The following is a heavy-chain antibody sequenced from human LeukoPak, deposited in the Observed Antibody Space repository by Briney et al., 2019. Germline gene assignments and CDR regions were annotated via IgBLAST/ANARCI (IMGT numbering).Heavy chain of an antibody. J-gene: IGHJ6*02. CDR2: INPSVGST. V-gene: IGHV1-46*01. D-gene: IGHD2-15*01. Sequence: ASVKVSCKASGYTFTSYYMHWVRQAPGQGLEWMGIINPSVGSTSYAQKFQGRVTMTRDTSTSTVYMELSSLRSEDTAVYYCARDDGCSGGSCYSNYYYYGMDVWGQGTTVTVSS. CDR1: GYTFTSYY. CDR3: ARDDGCSGGSCYSNYYYYGMDV.